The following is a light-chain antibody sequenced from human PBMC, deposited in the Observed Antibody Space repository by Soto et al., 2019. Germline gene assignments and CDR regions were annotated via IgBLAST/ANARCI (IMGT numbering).Light chain of an antibody. Sequence: DIKITQSPSSLSASVGDRVTITCRASQSISSYLNWYRQKPGKAPKLLIYAASSLQSGVPSSFSGSGSGTNLTLTISSLQTEAFADYYGQQSYSTPTWTFGQGTKVDIK. CDR3: QQSYSTPTWT. V-gene: IGKV1-39*01. CDR1: QSISSY. J-gene: IGKJ1*01. CDR2: AAS.